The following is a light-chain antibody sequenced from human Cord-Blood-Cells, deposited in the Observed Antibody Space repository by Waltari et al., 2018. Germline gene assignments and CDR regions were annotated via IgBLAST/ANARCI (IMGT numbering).Light chain of an antibody. CDR3: QQYGSSPRT. Sequence: IVLTQSPGTLSLSPGARATLSCRATQGVSSSYLDWYQQKPGQAPRLLISGASSRATGIPDRFRCSGSGTDFTLTISRLEPEDFAVYYCQQYGSSPRTFGQGTKVEIK. CDR2: GAS. V-gene: IGKV3-20*01. CDR1: QGVSSSY. J-gene: IGKJ1*01.